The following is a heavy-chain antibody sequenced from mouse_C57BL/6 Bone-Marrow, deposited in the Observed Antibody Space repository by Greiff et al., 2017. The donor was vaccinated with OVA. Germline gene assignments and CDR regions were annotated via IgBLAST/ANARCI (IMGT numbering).Heavy chain of an antibody. CDR2: IYPGDGDT. Sequence: VQRVESGPELVKPGASVKISCKASGYAFSSSWMNWVKQRPGKGLEWIGRIYPGDGDTNYNGKFKGKATLTADKSSSTAYMQLSSLTSEDSAVYFCARSGYCFDYWGQGTTLTVSS. CDR1: GYAFSSSW. CDR3: ARSGYCFDY. D-gene: IGHD3-1*01. J-gene: IGHJ2*01. V-gene: IGHV1-82*01.